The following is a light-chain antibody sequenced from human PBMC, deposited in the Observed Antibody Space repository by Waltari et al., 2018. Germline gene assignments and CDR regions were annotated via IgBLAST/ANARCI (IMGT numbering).Light chain of an antibody. CDR2: GAS. V-gene: IGKV3-20*01. CDR3: HQSSSFPIT. CDR1: QSVSSTY. J-gene: IGKJ5*01. Sequence: EIVLTQSPGTLSLSPGERATLSCRASQSVSSTYLTWFQQKPGQAPRLLIYGASSRATGIPDRFSGSGSGTDFTLTINSLEAEDAATYYCHQSSSFPITFGQGTRLEIK.